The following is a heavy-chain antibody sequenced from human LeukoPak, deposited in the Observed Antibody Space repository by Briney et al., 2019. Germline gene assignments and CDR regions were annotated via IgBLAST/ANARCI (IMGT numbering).Heavy chain of an antibody. V-gene: IGHV3-7*01. Sequence: GGSLRLSCAASGFTFSSYWMSWVRQAPGKGLEWVANIKQDGSEKYYVDSVKGRFTISRDNAKNSLYLQMNSLRAENTAVYYCARTWIQLWLPFDYWGQGTLVTASS. CDR1: GFTFSSYW. J-gene: IGHJ4*02. CDR3: ARTWIQLWLPFDY. CDR2: IKQDGSEK. D-gene: IGHD5-18*01.